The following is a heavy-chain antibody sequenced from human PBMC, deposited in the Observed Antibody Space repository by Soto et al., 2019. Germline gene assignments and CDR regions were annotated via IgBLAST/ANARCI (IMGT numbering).Heavy chain of an antibody. CDR1: GFTFSNYA. J-gene: IGHJ4*02. V-gene: IGHV3-30-3*01. CDR2: VSYGGSNR. D-gene: IGHD5-18*01. Sequence: GGSRRLSCAASGFTFSNYAMHGVRQAPGKGLEWVAVVSYGGSNRYYADSVNGRFTISRDNSKNTLYLQMNSLRAEDTAVYYCARERDEVDTATPFKYWGLGTLVTVSS. CDR3: ARERDEVDTATPFKY.